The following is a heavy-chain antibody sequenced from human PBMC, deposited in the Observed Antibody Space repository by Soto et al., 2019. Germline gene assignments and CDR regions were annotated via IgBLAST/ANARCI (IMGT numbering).Heavy chain of an antibody. D-gene: IGHD3-9*01. CDR2: IYYSGST. J-gene: IGHJ6*03. CDR3: ARMYYDILTGYYAPYYYYYYMDV. CDR1: GGSISSYY. V-gene: IGHV4-59*08. Sequence: SETLSLTCTVSGGSISSYYWSWIRQPPGKGLEWIGYIYYSGSTNYNPSLKSRVTISVDTSKNQFSLKLSSVTAADTAVYYCARMYYDILTGYYAPYYYYYYMDVWGKGTTVTAP.